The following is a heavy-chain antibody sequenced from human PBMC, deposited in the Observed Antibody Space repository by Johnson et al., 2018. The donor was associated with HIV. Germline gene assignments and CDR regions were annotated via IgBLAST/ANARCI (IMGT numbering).Heavy chain of an antibody. CDR3: AKDLGAYSVSYNDDAFDI. J-gene: IGHJ3*02. D-gene: IGHD1-26*01. CDR1: GFTVSSNY. Sequence: VQLVESGGGLIQPGGSLRLSCAASGFTVSSNYMNWVRQAPGKGLEWVSVIYSGGSTYYADYVKGRFTISRDNSKNTLYLQINSLRAEDTAIYYCAKDLGAYSVSYNDDAFDIWAPVTLVTVSS. V-gene: IGHV3-53*01. CDR2: IYSGGST.